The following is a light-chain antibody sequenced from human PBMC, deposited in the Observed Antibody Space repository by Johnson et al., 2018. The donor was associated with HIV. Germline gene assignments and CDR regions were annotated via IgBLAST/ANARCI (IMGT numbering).Light chain of an antibody. Sequence: QSMLTQPPSVSAAPGQKVTISCSGSSSNIGNNYVSWYQQLPGTAPKLLIYDNNKRPSEIPDRFSGSKSGKSATLVITGLRTGDEADYYCGTWDSSLSAFVFGAGTTVIVL. CDR1: SSNIGNNY. CDR2: DNN. V-gene: IGLV1-51*01. J-gene: IGLJ1*01. CDR3: GTWDSSLSAFV.